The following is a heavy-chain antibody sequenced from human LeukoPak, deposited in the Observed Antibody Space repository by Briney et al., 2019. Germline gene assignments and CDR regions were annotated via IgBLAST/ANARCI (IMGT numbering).Heavy chain of an antibody. D-gene: IGHD6-13*01. J-gene: IGHJ6*02. CDR1: GFTFSSYS. Sequence: GGSLRLSCAASGFTFSSYSMNWVRQASGKGLEWVSSISSSSSYIYYADSVKGRFTISRDNAKNSLYLQMNSLRAEDTAVYYCASPSSSSSGYGMDVWGQGTTVTVSS. CDR2: ISSSSSYI. CDR3: ASPSSSSSGYGMDV. V-gene: IGHV3-21*01.